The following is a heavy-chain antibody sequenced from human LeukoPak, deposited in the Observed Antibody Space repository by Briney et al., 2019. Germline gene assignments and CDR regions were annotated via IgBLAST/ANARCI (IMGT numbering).Heavy chain of an antibody. D-gene: IGHD2-2*01. V-gene: IGHV3-23*01. CDR3: AKEHEGYCSSTSCYSGFDP. Sequence: GGSLRLSCAASGFTFSSYAMSWVRQAPGKGLEWVSAICGSGGSTYYADSVKGRFTISRDNSKNTLYLQMNRLRAGDTAVYYCAKEHEGYCSSTSCYSGFDPWGQGTLVTVSS. CDR1: GFTFSSYA. J-gene: IGHJ5*02. CDR2: ICGSGGST.